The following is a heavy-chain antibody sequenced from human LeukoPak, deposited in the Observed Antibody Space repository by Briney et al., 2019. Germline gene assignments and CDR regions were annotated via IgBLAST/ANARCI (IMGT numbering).Heavy chain of an antibody. CDR1: GFTFSSYS. CDR2: ISSSSSYI. V-gene: IGHV3-21*01. J-gene: IGHJ6*03. Sequence: PGGSLRLSCAASGFTFSSYSMNWVRQAPGKGLEWVSSISSSSSYIYYADSVKGRFTISRDNAKNSLYLQMNSLRAEDTAVYYCARDRSGSSSLGYYYMDVWGKGTTVTVSS. D-gene: IGHD1-26*01. CDR3: ARDRSGSSSLGYYYMDV.